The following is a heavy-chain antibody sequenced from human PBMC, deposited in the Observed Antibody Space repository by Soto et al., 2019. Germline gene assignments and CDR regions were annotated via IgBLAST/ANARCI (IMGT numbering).Heavy chain of an antibody. CDR2: INPNSGGT. CDR1: GYTFTGYY. J-gene: IGHJ4*02. CDR3: PRDAGKYYYGSSGGGSHFDY. D-gene: IGHD3-22*01. Sequence: ASVKVSCKASGYTFTGYYMHWVRQAPGQGLEWMGWINPNSGGTNYAQKFQGRVTMTRDTSISTAYMELSRLRSDETAVHYCPRDAGKYYYGSSGGGSHFDYWGQGTLATVSS. V-gene: IGHV1-2*02.